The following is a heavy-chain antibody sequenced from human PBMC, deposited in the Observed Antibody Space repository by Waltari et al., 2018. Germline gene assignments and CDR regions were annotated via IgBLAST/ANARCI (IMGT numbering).Heavy chain of an antibody. CDR1: GYTFTSYY. J-gene: IGHJ6*03. Sequence: QVQLVQSGAEVKKPGASVKVSCKASGYTFTSYYMHWVRQAPGQGLEWMGIINPSGGSTSYAQKFQGRVTMTRNTSISTAYMELSSLRSEDTAVYYCARVDSTVTGAYYMDVWGKGTTVTVSS. CDR2: INPSGGST. CDR3: ARVDSTVTGAYYMDV. V-gene: IGHV1-46*01. D-gene: IGHD4-17*01.